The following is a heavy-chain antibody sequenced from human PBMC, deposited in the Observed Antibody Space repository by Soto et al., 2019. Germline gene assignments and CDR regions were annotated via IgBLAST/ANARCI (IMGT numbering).Heavy chain of an antibody. D-gene: IGHD5-12*01. Sequence: GGSLRLSCAASGFTFSNFWMTWVRQAPGKGLEWVANIKSDGSEKYYVDSVKGRVTLSRDNAKNSVYLQMNSLRPEDAAVYYCARAIRVATIYYYYFYMDIWGKGTTVTVSS. CDR1: GFTFSNFW. J-gene: IGHJ6*03. CDR3: ARAIRVATIYYYYFYMDI. CDR2: IKSDGSEK. V-gene: IGHV3-7*01.